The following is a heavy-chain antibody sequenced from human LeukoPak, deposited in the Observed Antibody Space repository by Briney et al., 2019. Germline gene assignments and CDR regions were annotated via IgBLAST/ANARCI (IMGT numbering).Heavy chain of an antibody. CDR2: INPKGGGT. D-gene: IGHD3-10*01. CDR3: ARELFFADSGFSF. V-gene: IGHV1-2*02. CDR1: GYSFIGYY. J-gene: IGHJ4*02. Sequence: ASVTVSCKSSGYSFIGYYIHWVRQAPGQGPEWMGWINPKGGGTNFAQKFRGRVTMTSDPAINTAYMELSRLTSDDTGVYYCARELFFADSGFSFWGQGTQVTVSS.